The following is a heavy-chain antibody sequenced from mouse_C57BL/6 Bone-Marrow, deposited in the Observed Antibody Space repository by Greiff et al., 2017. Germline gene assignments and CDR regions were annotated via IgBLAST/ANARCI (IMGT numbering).Heavy chain of an antibody. D-gene: IGHD1-1*01. Sequence: QVQLQQPGAELVKPGASVKMSCKASGYTFTSYWITWVKQRPGQGLEWIGDIYPGSGGTNYNEKFKSKATLTVDTSSSTAYMQLSSLTSEDSAVYYCARSLQGWYGSIDYWGQGTTLTVSS. CDR1: GYTFTSYW. CDR3: ARSLQGWYGSIDY. J-gene: IGHJ2*01. V-gene: IGHV1-55*01. CDR2: IYPGSGGT.